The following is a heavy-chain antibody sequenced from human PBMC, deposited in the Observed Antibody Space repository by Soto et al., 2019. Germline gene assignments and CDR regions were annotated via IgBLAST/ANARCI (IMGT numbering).Heavy chain of an antibody. CDR2: IIPILGIA. Sequence: ASVKVSCKASGGTFSSYTISWVRQAPGQGLEWMGRIIPILGIANYAQKFQGRVTITADKSTSTAYMELSSLRSEDTAVYYCARLSGRFLEWFDGDFLDYWGQGTLVTVSS. V-gene: IGHV1-69*02. J-gene: IGHJ4*02. CDR1: GGTFSSYT. D-gene: IGHD3-3*01. CDR3: ARLSGRFLEWFDGDFLDY.